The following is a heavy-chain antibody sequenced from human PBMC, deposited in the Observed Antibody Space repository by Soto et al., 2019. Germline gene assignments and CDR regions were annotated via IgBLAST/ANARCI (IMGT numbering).Heavy chain of an antibody. CDR3: ARERIQLWTLYFDY. V-gene: IGHV4-31*11. CDR2: IYYSGST. J-gene: IGHJ4*02. D-gene: IGHD5-18*01. CDR1: DGSISSGGYY. Sequence: SETLSLTCAVSDGSISSGGYYWSWIRQQPGKGLEWIGYIYYSGSTYYNPSLKSRVTISVDTSKNQFSLKLSSVTAADTAVYYCARERIQLWTLYFDYWGQGTLVTVSS.